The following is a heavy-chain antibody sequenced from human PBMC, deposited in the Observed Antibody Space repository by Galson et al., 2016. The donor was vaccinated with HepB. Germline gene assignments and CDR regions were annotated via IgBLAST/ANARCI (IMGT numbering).Heavy chain of an antibody. D-gene: IGHD3-3*01. CDR2: IYNSGST. J-gene: IGHJ4*02. Sequence: ETLSLTCTVSGGSVSSASYYWSWIRQTPGKGLEWIGYIYNSGSTNYNPSLKSRVTISVGTPKNQFSLRLNSVTAADTAVYYCARGGNFWSGYWGYFDYWGQGTLVTVSS. CDR3: ARGGNFWSGYWGYFDY. V-gene: IGHV4-61*01. CDR1: GGSVSSASYY.